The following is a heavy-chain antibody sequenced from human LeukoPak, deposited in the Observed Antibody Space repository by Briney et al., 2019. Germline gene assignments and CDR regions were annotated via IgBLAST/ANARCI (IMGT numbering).Heavy chain of an antibody. V-gene: IGHV1-69*05. CDR1: GGTFSSYA. CDR2: IIPIFGTA. J-gene: IGHJ6*02. D-gene: IGHD5-24*01. Sequence: GASVKVSCKASGGTFSSYAISWVRQAPGQGLEWMGGIIPIFGTANYAQKFQGRFTLTRETFISTAYMELSSLRSDDTAVYYCVRAMAPLDTFNYQYAMDVWGQGTMVTVSS. CDR3: VRAMAPLDTFNYQYAMDV.